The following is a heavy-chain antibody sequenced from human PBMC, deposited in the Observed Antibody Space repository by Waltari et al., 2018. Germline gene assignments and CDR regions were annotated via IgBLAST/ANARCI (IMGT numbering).Heavy chain of an antibody. CDR1: GFPFRSYG. CDR3: AKEGSWGSYRFFDY. Sequence: QVQLVASGGGVVQPGGSLRLSRAASGFPFRSYGMPGVPQAPGKGLEWVEFIRYDGSNKYYADSVKGRFTISRDNSKNTLYLQMNSLRAEDTAVYYCAKEGSWGSYRFFDYWGQGTLVTVSS. CDR2: IRYDGSNK. V-gene: IGHV3-30*02. J-gene: IGHJ4*02. D-gene: IGHD3-16*02.